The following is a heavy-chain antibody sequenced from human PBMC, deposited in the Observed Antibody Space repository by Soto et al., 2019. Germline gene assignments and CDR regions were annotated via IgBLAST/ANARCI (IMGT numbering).Heavy chain of an antibody. V-gene: IGHV3-30*18. J-gene: IGHJ4*02. CDR3: AKDYAGSVRGYFDY. Sequence: QVQLVESGGGVVQPGRSLRLSCVASGFTFSTNGMHWVRQTPGKGLEWVTFISYDARSKYYVDSVKGRFAISRDNSKNTLYLQMNSLRAEDTAVYYCAKDYAGSVRGYFDYWGQGTLVTVSS. CDR1: GFTFSTNG. CDR2: ISYDARSK. D-gene: IGHD1-26*01.